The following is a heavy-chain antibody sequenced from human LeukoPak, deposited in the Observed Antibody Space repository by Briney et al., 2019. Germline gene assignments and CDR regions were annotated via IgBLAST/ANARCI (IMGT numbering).Heavy chain of an antibody. D-gene: IGHD5-18*01. CDR3: ARDAVVDTAMVTFDY. V-gene: IGHV1-46*01. CDR2: INPSGGST. Sequence: ASVKVSCNASGYTFTSYYMHWVRQAPGQGLEWMGIINPSGGSTSYAKKFQGRVTMTRDTSTSTVYMELSSLRSEDTAVYYCARDAVVDTAMVTFDYWGQGTLVTVSS. CDR1: GYTFTSYY. J-gene: IGHJ4*02.